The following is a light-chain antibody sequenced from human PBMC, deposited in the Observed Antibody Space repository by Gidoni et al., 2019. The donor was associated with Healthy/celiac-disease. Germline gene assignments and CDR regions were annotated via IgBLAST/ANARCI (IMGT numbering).Light chain of an antibody. CDR3: QQYDNLPT. CDR1: QDISNY. V-gene: IGKV1-33*01. J-gene: IGKJ5*01. CDR2: DAA. Sequence: DIQMTQSPSHLSASVGDRVTITCQASQDISNYLNWYQQKPGKAPKLLNYDAANLETGVPSRFSGSGSGTDFTFTIISLQPEDIATYYCQQYDNLPTFGQGTRLEIK.